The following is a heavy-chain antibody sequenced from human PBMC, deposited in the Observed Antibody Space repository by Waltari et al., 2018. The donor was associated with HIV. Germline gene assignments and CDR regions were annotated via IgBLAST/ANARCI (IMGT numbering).Heavy chain of an antibody. V-gene: IGHV3-23*01. Sequence: EVQLLASGVKSTQAGKSLTLYCGGSGFGFANYGMARVRRAPGGGLESIASISGGGSKTYYVDSVKGRFTISRDNSKNVMYLKMTNLKVDDTAMYFCAKDLSISSARPRLVSFDFWSQGTQVSVAS. CDR2: ISGGGSKT. J-gene: IGHJ4*02. D-gene: IGHD6-6*01. CDR3: AKDLSISSARPRLVSFDF. CDR1: GFGFANYG.